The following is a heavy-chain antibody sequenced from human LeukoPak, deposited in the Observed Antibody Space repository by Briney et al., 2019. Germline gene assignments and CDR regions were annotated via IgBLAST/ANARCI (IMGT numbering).Heavy chain of an antibody. V-gene: IGHV4-59*11. J-gene: IGHJ5*02. Sequence: PSETLSLTCTVSGGSISSHYWSWIRQPPGKGLEWIGYIYYSGSTNYNPSLKSRVTISVDTSKNQFSLKLSSVTAADTAVYYCVSSRFLRRFDPWGQGTLVTVSS. CDR2: IYYSGST. D-gene: IGHD3-3*01. CDR3: VSSRFLRRFDP. CDR1: GGSISSHY.